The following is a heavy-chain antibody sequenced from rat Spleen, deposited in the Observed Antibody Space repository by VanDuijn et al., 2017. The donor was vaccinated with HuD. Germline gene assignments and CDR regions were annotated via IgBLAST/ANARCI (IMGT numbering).Heavy chain of an antibody. V-gene: IGHV5-29*01. CDR1: GFNINDYW. Sequence: EVKLVESGGGLVQPGRSLKLSCAASGFNINDYWMGWVRQAPTKGLDWVATISYDGSSTYYRDSVKGRYTISRDNAKSTLYLQMDSLRSEDTATYYCAKAWERYFDYWGQGVMVTVSS. D-gene: IGHD5-1*01. CDR2: ISYDGSST. J-gene: IGHJ2*01. CDR3: AKAWERYFDY.